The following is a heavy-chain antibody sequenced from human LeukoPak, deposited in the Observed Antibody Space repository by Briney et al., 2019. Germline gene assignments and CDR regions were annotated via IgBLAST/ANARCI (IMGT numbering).Heavy chain of an antibody. D-gene: IGHD3-10*01. CDR1: GGTFSSYA. J-gene: IGHJ4*02. CDR3: ARGTSTMVRGVIRADYFDY. Sequence: GSSVKVSCKASGGTFSSYAISWVRQAPGQGLEWMGGIIPIFGTANYSQKFQGRVTITADESTSTAYMELSSLRSEDTAVYYCARGTSTMVRGVIRADYFDYWGQGTLVTVSS. CDR2: IIPIFGTA. V-gene: IGHV1-69*01.